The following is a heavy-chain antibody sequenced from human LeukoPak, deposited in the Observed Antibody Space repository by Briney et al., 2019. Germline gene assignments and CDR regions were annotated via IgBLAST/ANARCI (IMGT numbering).Heavy chain of an antibody. CDR1: GFTFSSYG. V-gene: IGHV3-30*02. J-gene: IGHJ6*03. CDR2: IRYDGSNK. Sequence: GGSLRLSCAASGFTFSSYGMHWVRQAPGKGLEWVAFIRYDGSNKYYADSVKGRFTISRDNSKNTLYLQRNSLRAEDTAVYYCARRFGELLSYYYYYYYMDVWGKGTTVTISS. CDR3: ARRFGELLSYYYYYYYMDV. D-gene: IGHD3-10*01.